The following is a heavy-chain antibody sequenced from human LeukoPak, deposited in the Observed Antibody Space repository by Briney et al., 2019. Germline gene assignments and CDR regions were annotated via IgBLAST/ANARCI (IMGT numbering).Heavy chain of an antibody. CDR3: ASDVTIFGVRDYYFDY. Sequence: ASVKISCKASGGTFSIYAISWVRQAPGQGLELMGRIIPIFGTANYAHKFQGRVTITTDESTSTAYMELSSLRSEDTAVYYCASDVTIFGVRDYYFDYWGQGTLVTVSS. V-gene: IGHV1-69*05. CDR2: IIPIFGTA. J-gene: IGHJ4*02. CDR1: GGTFSIYA. D-gene: IGHD3-3*01.